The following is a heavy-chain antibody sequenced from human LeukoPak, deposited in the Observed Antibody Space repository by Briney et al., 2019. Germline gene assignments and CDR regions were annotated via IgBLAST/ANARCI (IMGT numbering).Heavy chain of an antibody. V-gene: IGHV1-18*01. Sequence: ASVKVSCKASGCTYTNYGISWVRQAPGQGLEWMGWISSYNGDTNYAQKLQGRVTMTTDTSTNTAYMELRSLRSDDTAVYYCARVPRGVLSKWFDPWGQGTLGTVSS. CDR2: ISSYNGDT. CDR1: GCTYTNYG. D-gene: IGHD3-10*01. J-gene: IGHJ5*02. CDR3: ARVPRGVLSKWFDP.